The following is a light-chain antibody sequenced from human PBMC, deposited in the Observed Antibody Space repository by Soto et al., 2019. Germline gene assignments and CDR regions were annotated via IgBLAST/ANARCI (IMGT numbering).Light chain of an antibody. J-gene: IGKJ2*01. V-gene: IGKV1-5*03. CDR1: QSINNW. CDR3: QQYSSYPYT. Sequence: DIQMTQSPSTLSASVGDRVTITCRASQSINNWLAWYQQRPGKAPKPLIYKASSLETEVPSRVSGSGSGTEFTLTISSLQPEDFANYYCQQYSSYPYTFGQGTKLEIK. CDR2: KAS.